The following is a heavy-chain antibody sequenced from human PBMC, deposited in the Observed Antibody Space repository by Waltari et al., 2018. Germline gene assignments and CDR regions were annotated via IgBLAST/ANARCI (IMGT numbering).Heavy chain of an antibody. CDR3: ARNSSGWYGGWFDP. D-gene: IGHD6-19*01. J-gene: IGHJ5*02. Sequence: QVQLQQWGAGLSKPSETLSLTCGVQGGSFSGYYWSWIRQPPGKGLEWIGEINHSGSTNYNPSLKSRVTISVDTSKNQFSLKLSSVTAADTAVYYCARNSSGWYGGWFDPWGQGTLVTVSS. V-gene: IGHV4-34*01. CDR1: GGSFSGYY. CDR2: INHSGST.